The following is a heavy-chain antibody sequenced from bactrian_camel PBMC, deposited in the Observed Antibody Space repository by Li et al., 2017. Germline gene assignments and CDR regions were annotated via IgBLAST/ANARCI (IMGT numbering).Heavy chain of an antibody. Sequence: HVQLVESGGGSVQAGGSLRLSCVASGHIKRRYCMGWFRQAAGKEREGVAGIDTEGSTNYADSVKGRFIISKDNAKSTLYLQMNNLKPEDTAEYYCAALKSVGPQFRGPGLDPRLYTLWGQGTQVTVS. J-gene: IGHJ4*01. D-gene: IGHD1*01. CDR2: IDTEGST. V-gene: IGHV3S53*01. CDR1: GHIKRRYC. CDR3: AALKSVGPQFRGPGLDPRLYTL.